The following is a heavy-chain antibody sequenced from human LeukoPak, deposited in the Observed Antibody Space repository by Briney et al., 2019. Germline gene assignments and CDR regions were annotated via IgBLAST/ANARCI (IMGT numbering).Heavy chain of an antibody. CDR3: AKYYDFWSGYYFDY. D-gene: IGHD3-3*01. V-gene: IGHV3-66*01. CDR1: EFSVGSNY. CDR2: IYSGGST. Sequence: GGSLRLSCAASEFSVGSNYMTWVRQAPGKGLEWVSLIYSGGSTYYADSVKGRFTISRDNSKNTLYLQMNSLRAEDTAVYYCAKYYDFWSGYYFDYWGQGTLVTVSS. J-gene: IGHJ4*02.